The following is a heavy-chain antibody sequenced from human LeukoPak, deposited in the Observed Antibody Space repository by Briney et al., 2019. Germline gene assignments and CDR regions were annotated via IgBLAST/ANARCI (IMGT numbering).Heavy chain of an antibody. Sequence: GGSLRLSCAGSGFSFSSHWMSWVRQAPGKGLEWVANTNDDGSGKNYVDSVKGRFTISRDNAKKSLFLQMNSLRAEDTAVYYCARGASGDYFDYWGQGTLVTVSS. D-gene: IGHD4-17*01. J-gene: IGHJ4*02. CDR3: ARGASGDYFDY. CDR2: TNDDGSGK. V-gene: IGHV3-7*01. CDR1: GFSFSSHW.